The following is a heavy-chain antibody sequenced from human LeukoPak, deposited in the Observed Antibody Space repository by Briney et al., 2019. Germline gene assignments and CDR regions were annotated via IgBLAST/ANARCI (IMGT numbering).Heavy chain of an antibody. J-gene: IGHJ3*02. CDR1: GFTFSSYS. V-gene: IGHV3-21*01. CDR3: ARLSTVDAFDI. CDR2: ISSSSSYI. Sequence: GRSLRLSCAASGFTFSSYSMNWVRQAPGKGLEWVSSISSSSSYIYYADSVKGRFTISRDNAKNSLCLQMNSLRAEDTAVYYCARLSTVDAFDIWGQGTMVTVSS. D-gene: IGHD4-17*01.